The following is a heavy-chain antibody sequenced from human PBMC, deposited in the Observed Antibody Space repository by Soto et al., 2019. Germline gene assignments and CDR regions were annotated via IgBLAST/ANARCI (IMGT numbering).Heavy chain of an antibody. V-gene: IGHV3-33*01. CDR3: AREVAAGINWFDP. CDR2: IWCDGSNK. Sequence: QVQLVESGGGVVQPGRSLRLSCAASGFTFSSYGMHWVRQAPGKGLEWVAVIWCDGSNKYYADSVKGRFTISRDNSKNTLYLQMNSLRAEDTAVYYCAREVAAGINWFDPWGQGTLVTVSS. CDR1: GFTFSSYG. J-gene: IGHJ5*02. D-gene: IGHD6-13*01.